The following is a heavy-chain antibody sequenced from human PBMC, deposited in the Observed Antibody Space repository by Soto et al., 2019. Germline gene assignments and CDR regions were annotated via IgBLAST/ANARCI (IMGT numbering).Heavy chain of an antibody. CDR1: GFTFANYA. Sequence: EVQLLQSGGGLVQPGGSLRLSCAASGFTFANYAMSWVRQAPGKGLQWVSTLSGSGDFAHHADSVRGRFTISRDNSKNPLYLQMNSLRAEDTAVYYCTNGGYGRGWFYWGQGSLVTVSS. J-gene: IGHJ4*02. CDR2: LSGSGDFA. CDR3: TNGGYGRGWFY. V-gene: IGHV3-23*01. D-gene: IGHD6-19*01.